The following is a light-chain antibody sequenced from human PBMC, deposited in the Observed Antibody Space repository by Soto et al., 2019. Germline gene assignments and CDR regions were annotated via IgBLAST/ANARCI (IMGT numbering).Light chain of an antibody. CDR1: QSLLHSNGYNY. CDR2: LGS. J-gene: IGKJ4*01. CDR3: QQYGSSPIT. Sequence: EIAVTLSPLSLPVTPGEPASISCRSSQSLLHSNGYNYLDWYLQKTGQSPQIMTYLGSNRASGVSDRLSGSGSGTDLTLTISRLETEDCAVDYCQQYGSSPITCGGGTKVDI. V-gene: IGKV2-28*01.